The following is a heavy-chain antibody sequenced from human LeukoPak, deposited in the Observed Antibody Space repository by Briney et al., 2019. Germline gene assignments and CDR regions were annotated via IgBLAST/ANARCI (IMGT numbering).Heavy chain of an antibody. V-gene: IGHV3-66*01. CDR2: IYSGGTT. Sequence: GGSLRLSSAASGFTVSSNYMSWVRQAPGKGLEWVSVIYSGGTTYYADSVKGRFTISRDNSKNTLYLQMNSLRAEDTAVYYCARDSSGYYPHYWGQGTLVTVSS. J-gene: IGHJ4*02. D-gene: IGHD3-22*01. CDR1: GFTVSSNY. CDR3: ARDSSGYYPHY.